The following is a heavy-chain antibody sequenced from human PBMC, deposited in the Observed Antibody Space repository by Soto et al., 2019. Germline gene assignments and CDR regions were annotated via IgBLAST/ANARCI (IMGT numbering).Heavy chain of an antibody. CDR1: GGTFSSYA. D-gene: IGHD1-7*01. CDR2: IIPIFGTA. CDR3: ARDLIRDPGTDYAFDI. Sequence: ASVKVSCKASGGTFSSYAISWVRQAPGQGLEWMGGIIPIFGTANYAQKFQGRVTITADESTSTAYMELSSLRSEDTAVYYCARDLIRDPGTDYAFDIWGQGTMVTVSS. J-gene: IGHJ3*02. V-gene: IGHV1-69*13.